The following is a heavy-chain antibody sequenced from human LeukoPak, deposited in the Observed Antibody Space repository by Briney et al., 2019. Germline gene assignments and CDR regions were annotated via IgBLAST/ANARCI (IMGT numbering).Heavy chain of an antibody. V-gene: IGHV3-9*01. D-gene: IGHD4-11*01. CDR3: ARDGTNDYSNFEY. Sequence: PGGSLRLSCAGSGFTFDNHAMHWVRQPPGKGLEWVSGISWNGAGIVYADSVRGRFTISRDNAKNSLYLQMNSLRAEDTAVYYCARDGTNDYSNFEYWGQGTLVTVSS. CDR2: ISWNGAGI. J-gene: IGHJ4*02. CDR1: GFTFDNHA.